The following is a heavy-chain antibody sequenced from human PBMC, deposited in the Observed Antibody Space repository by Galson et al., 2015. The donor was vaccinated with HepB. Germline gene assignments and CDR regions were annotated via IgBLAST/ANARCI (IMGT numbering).Heavy chain of an antibody. CDR2: IWYDGSNK. CDR1: GFTFSSYG. CDR3: AKDRVRLYGSGSYYGD. Sequence: SLRLSCAASGFTFSSYGMHWVRQAPGKGLEWVAVIWYDGSNKYYADSVKGRFTISRDNSKNTLYLQMNSLRAEDTAVYYCAKDRVRLYGSGSYYGDWGQGTLVTASS. J-gene: IGHJ4*02. D-gene: IGHD3-10*01. V-gene: IGHV3-33*06.